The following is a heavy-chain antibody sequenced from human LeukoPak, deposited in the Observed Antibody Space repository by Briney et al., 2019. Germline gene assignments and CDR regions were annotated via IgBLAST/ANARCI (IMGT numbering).Heavy chain of an antibody. CDR1: GGSFSGYY. CDR3: ARGRGYYYDSSGYYRTYYFDY. D-gene: IGHD3-22*01. V-gene: IGHV4-34*01. J-gene: IGHJ4*01. Sequence: PSETLSLTCAVYGGSFSGYYWSWIRQPPGKGLEWIGEINHSGSTNYNPSLKSRVTISVDTSKNQFSLKLSSVTAADTAVYYCARGRGYYYDSSGYYRTYYFDYWGQEPWSPSPQ. CDR2: INHSGST.